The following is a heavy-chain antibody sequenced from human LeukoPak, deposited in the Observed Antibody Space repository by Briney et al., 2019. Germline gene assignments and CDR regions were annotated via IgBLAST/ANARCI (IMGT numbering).Heavy chain of an antibody. CDR1: GYSFTSYW. Sequence: GESLKISCKGSGYSFTSYWIGWVRQMPGKGLEWMGIIYPGYSDTRYSPSFQGQVTISADKSISTAYLQWSSLKASDTAMYYCAREQGYCSGGSCYSSGWFDPWGQGTLVTVSS. CDR3: AREQGYCSGGSCYSSGWFDP. V-gene: IGHV5-51*01. D-gene: IGHD2-15*01. J-gene: IGHJ5*02. CDR2: IYPGYSDT.